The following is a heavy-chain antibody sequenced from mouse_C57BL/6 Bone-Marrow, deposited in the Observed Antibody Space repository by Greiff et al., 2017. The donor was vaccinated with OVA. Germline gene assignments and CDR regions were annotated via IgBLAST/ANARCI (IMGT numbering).Heavy chain of an antibody. CDR1: GYTFTDYY. CDR3: ARRDYDALYYAMDY. Sequence: EVKLQQSGPVLVKPGASVKMSCKASGYTFTDYYMNWVKQSHGKSLEWIGVINPYNGGTSYNQKFKGKATLTVDKSSSTAYMELNSLTSEDSAVYYCARRDYDALYYAMDYWGQGTSVTVSS. J-gene: IGHJ4*01. D-gene: IGHD2-4*01. V-gene: IGHV1-19*01. CDR2: INPYNGGT.